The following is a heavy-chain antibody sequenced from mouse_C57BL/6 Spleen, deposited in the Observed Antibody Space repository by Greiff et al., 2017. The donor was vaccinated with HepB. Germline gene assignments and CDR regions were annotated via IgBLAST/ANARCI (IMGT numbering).Heavy chain of an antibody. J-gene: IGHJ3*01. Sequence: VKLQQSGAELVKPGASVKISCKASGYAFSSYWMNWVKQRPGKGLEWIGQIYPGDGDTNYNGKFKGKATLTAAKSSSTAYMQLSSLTSEDSAVYFCARGADGYYPAWFAYWGQGTLVTVSA. V-gene: IGHV1-80*01. CDR3: ARGADGYYPAWFAY. D-gene: IGHD2-3*01. CDR1: GYAFSSYW. CDR2: IYPGDGDT.